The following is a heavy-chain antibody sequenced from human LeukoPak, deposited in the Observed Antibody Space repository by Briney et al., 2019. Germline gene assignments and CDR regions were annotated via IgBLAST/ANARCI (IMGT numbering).Heavy chain of an antibody. D-gene: IGHD1-26*01. J-gene: IGHJ6*02. Sequence: PGGSLRLSCAASGFTFGAFAMHWVRQAPGKGLEWVSLIDKDGRKTFYADSVRGRFTISGDNSKNSLYLQMTSLRTEDTALYYCATWAFYHSLDVWGQGATVTVSS. CDR2: IDKDGRKT. V-gene: IGHV3-43*02. CDR1: GFTFGAFA. CDR3: ATWAFYHSLDV.